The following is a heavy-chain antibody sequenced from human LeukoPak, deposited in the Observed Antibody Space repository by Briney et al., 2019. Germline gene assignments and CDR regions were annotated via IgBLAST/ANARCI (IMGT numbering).Heavy chain of an antibody. CDR1: GFIFSTYW. V-gene: IGHV3-7*01. CDR3: ARDLVGNAFDI. CDR2: IKQDGSEK. Sequence: PGGSLRLSCAASGFIFSTYWMSWVRQAPGKGLEWVANIKQDGSEKYYVDSVKGRFTISRDNAKNSLYLQMNSLRAEDTAVYYCARDLVGNAFDIWGQGTMVTVSS. D-gene: IGHD2-15*01. J-gene: IGHJ3*02.